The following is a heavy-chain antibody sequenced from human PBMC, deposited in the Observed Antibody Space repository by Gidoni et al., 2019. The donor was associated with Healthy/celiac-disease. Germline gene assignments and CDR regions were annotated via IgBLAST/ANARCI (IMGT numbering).Heavy chain of an antibody. CDR2: ISSSGSTI. CDR1: GFTFSDYY. V-gene: IGHV3-11*01. J-gene: IGHJ4*02. D-gene: IGHD6-6*01. CDR3: ARDLYSSSYYFDY. Sequence: QVQLVVSGGGLVKPGGSLRLSCAASGFTFSDYYMSWIRQAAGKGLEWVTDISSSGSTIYYADSVKGRFTITRDNAKNSLYLQMNSLRAEDTAVYYCARDLYSSSYYFDYWGQGTLVTVSS.